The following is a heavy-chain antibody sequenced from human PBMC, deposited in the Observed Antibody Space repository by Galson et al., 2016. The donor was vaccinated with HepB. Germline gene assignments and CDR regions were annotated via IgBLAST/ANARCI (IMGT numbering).Heavy chain of an antibody. CDR1: GGSISSSSYY. Sequence: TLSLTCTVSGGSISSSSYYWGWIRQPPGKGLEWIGSIYYSGSTYYNPSLKSRVTISVDTSKNQFSLKLSSVTAADTAVYYCARTTSSLGEFLVAIDYWGQGTLVAVSS. D-gene: IGHD3-10*01. CDR2: IYYSGST. CDR3: ARTTSSLGEFLVAIDY. J-gene: IGHJ4*02. V-gene: IGHV4-39*01.